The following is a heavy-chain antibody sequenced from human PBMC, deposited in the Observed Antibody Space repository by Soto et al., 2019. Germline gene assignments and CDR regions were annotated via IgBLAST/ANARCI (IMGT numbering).Heavy chain of an antibody. CDR3: ARAPPAAILSSSWFDP. CDR1: GGSFSGYY. V-gene: IGHV4-34*01. Sequence: PSETLSLTCDVYGGSFSGYYWSWIRQPPGEGLEWIGEVNHSGSTNYNPSLKSRVTISVDTSKNQFSLKLSSVTAADTAVYYCARAPPAAILSSSWFDPWGQGTLVTVSS. D-gene: IGHD2-2*01. CDR2: VNHSGST. J-gene: IGHJ5*02.